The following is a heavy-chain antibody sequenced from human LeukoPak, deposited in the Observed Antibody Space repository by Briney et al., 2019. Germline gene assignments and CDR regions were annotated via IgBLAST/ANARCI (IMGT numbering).Heavy chain of an antibody. CDR3: ARDLWSSYGAPFDY. CDR2: INHSGST. V-gene: IGHV4-34*01. CDR1: GGSFSGYY. Sequence: SETLSLTCAVYGGSFSGYYWSWIRQPPGKGLEWIGEINHSGSTNYNPSLKSRVTISVDTSKNQFSLKLSSVTAADTAVYYCARDLWSSYGAPFDYWGQGTLVTVSS. J-gene: IGHJ4*02. D-gene: IGHD3-3*01.